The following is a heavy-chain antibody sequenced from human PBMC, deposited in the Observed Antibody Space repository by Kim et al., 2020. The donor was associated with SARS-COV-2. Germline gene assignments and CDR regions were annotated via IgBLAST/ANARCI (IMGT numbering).Heavy chain of an antibody. V-gene: IGHV1-3*01. CDR2: INAGNGNT. D-gene: IGHD3-16*02. Sequence: ASVKVSCKASGYTFTSYAMHWVRQAPGQRLEWMGWINAGNGNTKYSQKFQGRVTITRDTSASTAYMELSSLRSEDTAVYYCARDYDYVWGSYRTYNWFDPWGQGTLVTVSS. J-gene: IGHJ5*02. CDR1: GYTFTSYA. CDR3: ARDYDYVWGSYRTYNWFDP.